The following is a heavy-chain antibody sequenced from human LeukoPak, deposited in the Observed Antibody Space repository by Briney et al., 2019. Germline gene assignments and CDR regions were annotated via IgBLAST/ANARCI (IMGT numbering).Heavy chain of an antibody. D-gene: IGHD6-13*01. Sequence: GESLKISCKASGQKLSGYWIGRVRQVPGKGLEWMGIIYPGDSATTYSPSFQGQVTISGDKSITTVYLQWSSLKASDTALYYCVKKGGVTSSTYFNYFDSWGQGTLVTVSS. CDR3: VKKGGVTSSTYFNYFDS. V-gene: IGHV5-51*01. CDR2: IYPGDSAT. CDR1: GQKLSGYW. J-gene: IGHJ4*02.